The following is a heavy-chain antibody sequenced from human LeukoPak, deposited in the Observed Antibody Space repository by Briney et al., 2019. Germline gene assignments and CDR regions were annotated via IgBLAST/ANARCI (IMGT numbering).Heavy chain of an antibody. V-gene: IGHV3-15*01. CDR2: IKSKTDGGTT. J-gene: IGHJ4*02. CDR3: TTFMIVVVTGNFDY. CDR1: GFTFSNAW. Sequence: PGGSLRLSCAASGFTFSNAWMSWVRQAPGKGLEWVGRIKSKTDGGTTDYAAPVKGRFTISRDDSKNTLYLQMNSLKTEDTAVYYCTTFMIVVVTGNFDYWGQGTLVTVSS. D-gene: IGHD3-22*01.